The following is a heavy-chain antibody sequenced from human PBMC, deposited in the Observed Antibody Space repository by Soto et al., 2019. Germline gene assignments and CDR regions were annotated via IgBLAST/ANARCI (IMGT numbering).Heavy chain of an antibody. J-gene: IGHJ4*02. CDR1: GFTFSSYS. V-gene: IGHV3-21*01. D-gene: IGHD6-19*01. CDR2: ISSSSSYI. CDR3: AREKSTWLSFDY. Sequence: EVQLVDSGGGLVKPGGSLRLSCAASGFTFSSYSMNWVRQAPGKGLEWVSSISSSSSYIYYADSVKGRFTISRDNAQNALYLQMNSLRAEDTAVYYGAREKSTWLSFDYWGQGTLVTVSS.